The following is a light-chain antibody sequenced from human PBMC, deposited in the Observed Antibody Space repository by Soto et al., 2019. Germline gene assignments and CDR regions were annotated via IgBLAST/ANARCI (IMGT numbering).Light chain of an antibody. Sequence: QLPQSHPSLSAYVGDRVTITCRASQSISSYLNWYHQKPGKAPKLLIYAASSLQSGVPSRFSGSGSGTEFTLTISSLQPEDFATYYCQQSYSQLNSFDEGTRRE. CDR3: QQSYSQLNS. V-gene: IGKV1-39*01. CDR2: AAS. J-gene: IGKJ5*01. CDR1: QSISSY.